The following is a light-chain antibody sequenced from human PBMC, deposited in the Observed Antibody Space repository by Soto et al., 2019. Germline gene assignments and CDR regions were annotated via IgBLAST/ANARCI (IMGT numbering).Light chain of an antibody. CDR3: KQYDSAPYN. J-gene: IGKJ2*01. CDR1: QTILYSSNNKNQ. CDR2: WAS. Sequence: DIVMTQSPDSLAVSLGERATINCTSSQTILYSSNNKNQLAWYQQKQGQPPKLLIYWASTRASGVPDRFSGSESGTDFTLTIRSLQAEDVAVYYCKQYDSAPYNFGQGTKLEI. V-gene: IGKV4-1*01.